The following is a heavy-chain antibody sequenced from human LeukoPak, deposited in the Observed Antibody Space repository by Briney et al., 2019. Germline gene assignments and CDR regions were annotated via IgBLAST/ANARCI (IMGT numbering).Heavy chain of an antibody. CDR3: ARVKYDSSGYYGILDY. J-gene: IGHJ4*02. CDR1: GFTFSSYS. CDR2: ISGSGGDT. D-gene: IGHD3-22*01. V-gene: IGHV3-23*01. Sequence: PGGSLRLSCAASGFTFSSYSMSWVRQAPGKGLEWVSVISGSGGDTFYADPVKGRFTISRDNARNSLYLQMNSLRAEDTAVYYCARVKYDSSGYYGILDYWGQGTLVTVSS.